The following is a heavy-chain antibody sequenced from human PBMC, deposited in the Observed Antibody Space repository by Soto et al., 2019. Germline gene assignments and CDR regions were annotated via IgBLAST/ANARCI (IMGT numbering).Heavy chain of an antibody. J-gene: IGHJ6*03. CDR3: ARGLGSHYFYMDC. Sequence: SETLSLTCTVSGGSINSFYWSWIRQPPGKGLEWIGYGYYSGTTNYNPSLKSLVTISIDTSKNQFSLNVSSITAADTAVYYCARGLGSHYFYMDCWAKGTTVTVSS. CDR2: GYYSGTT. CDR1: GGSINSFY. V-gene: IGHV4-59*08.